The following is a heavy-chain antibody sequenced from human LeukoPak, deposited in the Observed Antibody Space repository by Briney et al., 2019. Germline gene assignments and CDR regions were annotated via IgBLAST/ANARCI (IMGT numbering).Heavy chain of an antibody. Sequence: SETLSLTCTVSGGSISSGGYYWSWIRQHPGKGLEWIGYIYYSGSTYYNPSLKSRVTISVDTSKNQFSLKLSSVTAADTAVYYCASGGATPDYDFWSGYYYWFDPWGQGTLVTVSS. D-gene: IGHD3-3*01. CDR2: IYYSGST. CDR1: GGSISSGGYY. J-gene: IGHJ5*02. V-gene: IGHV4-31*03. CDR3: ASGGATPDYDFWSGYYYWFDP.